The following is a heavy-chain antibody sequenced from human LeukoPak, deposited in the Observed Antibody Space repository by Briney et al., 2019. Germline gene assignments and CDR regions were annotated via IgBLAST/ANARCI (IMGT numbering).Heavy chain of an antibody. Sequence: GGSLRLSCVASGSTSSSYAMSWVRQAPGKGLEWVSAISGSGGSTYYADSVKGRFTISRDNSKNTLYLQMNSLRAEDTAVYYCAKDIAARRFLFMIFDYWGQGTLVTVSS. V-gene: IGHV3-23*01. CDR2: ISGSGGST. CDR1: GSTSSSYA. CDR3: AKDIAARRFLFMIFDY. J-gene: IGHJ4*02. D-gene: IGHD6-6*01.